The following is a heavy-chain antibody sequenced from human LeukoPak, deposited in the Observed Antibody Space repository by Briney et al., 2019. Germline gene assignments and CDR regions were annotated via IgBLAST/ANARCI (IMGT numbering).Heavy chain of an antibody. CDR3: TSRNYGSATYQRV. Sequence: PSQTLSLTRAVSGGSPTSINWWGWVRQPPRKGLESIGEMYNSGNTNYNPSLKSRVTISIDQSKNQFSLNLTSLTAADTAVYYCTSRNYGSATYQRVWGQGTLVIVSS. CDR2: MYNSGNT. D-gene: IGHD3-10*01. V-gene: IGHV4-4*02. CDR1: GGSPTSINW. J-gene: IGHJ4*02.